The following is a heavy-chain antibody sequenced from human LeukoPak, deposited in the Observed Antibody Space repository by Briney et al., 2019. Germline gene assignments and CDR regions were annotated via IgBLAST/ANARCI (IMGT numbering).Heavy chain of an antibody. D-gene: IGHD2-21*02. J-gene: IGHJ6*03. CDR2: ISGSGGST. V-gene: IGHV3-23*01. CDR3: AKDSRVRGLPDYYYYMDV. Sequence: PGGSLRLSCAASGFTFSSYAMSWVRQAPGKGPEWVSAISGSGGSTYYADSVKGRFTISRDNSKNTLYLQMNSLRAEDTAVYYCAKDSRVRGLPDYYYYMDVWGKGTTVTVSS. CDR1: GFTFSSYA.